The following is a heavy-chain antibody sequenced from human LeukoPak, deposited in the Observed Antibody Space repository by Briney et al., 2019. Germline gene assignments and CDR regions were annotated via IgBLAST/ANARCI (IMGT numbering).Heavy chain of an antibody. V-gene: IGHV3-64*01. CDR1: GFTSSSYA. D-gene: IGHD1-26*01. Sequence: PGGSLRLSCAASGFTSSSYAVHWVRQAPGKGLEYVSGISSNGGSTYHANSVKGRFTISRDNSKNTLYLKMGSPRAEDMAVYYCARDIDYGDYWGQGTLVTVSS. CDR3: ARDIDYGDY. CDR2: ISSNGGST. J-gene: IGHJ4*02.